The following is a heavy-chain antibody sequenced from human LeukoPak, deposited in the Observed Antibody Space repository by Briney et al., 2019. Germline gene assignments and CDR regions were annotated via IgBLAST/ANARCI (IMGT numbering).Heavy chain of an antibody. V-gene: IGHV3-30*04. CDR3: ARAGGAAADTPYFDS. J-gene: IGHJ4*02. CDR2: ISYDGSNK. CDR1: GFTFSSYA. Sequence: GRSLRLSCAASGFTFSSYAMHWVRQAPGKGLEWVAVISYDGSNKYYADSVKGRFTISRDNSKNTLFLQMNSLRAEDTAVYYCARAGGAAADTPYFDSWGQETLVTVSS. D-gene: IGHD6-13*01.